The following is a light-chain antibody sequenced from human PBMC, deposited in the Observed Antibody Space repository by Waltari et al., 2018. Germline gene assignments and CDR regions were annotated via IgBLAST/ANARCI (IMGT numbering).Light chain of an antibody. CDR1: SSNIGSNT. CDR2: SNN. CDR3: AAWDDSLNVWV. Sequence: QSVLTQPPSASGTPGQRVTISCSGSSSNIGSNTVHWYQQLPGTAPKLLIYSNNQRPSGVPDRVSGSKSGTSAPLAISGLQSEDEADYYCAAWDDSLNVWVFGGGTKLTVL. J-gene: IGLJ3*02. V-gene: IGLV1-44*01.